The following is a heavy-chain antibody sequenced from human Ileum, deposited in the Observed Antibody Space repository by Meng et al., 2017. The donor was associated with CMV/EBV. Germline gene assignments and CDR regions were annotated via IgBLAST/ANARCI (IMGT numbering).Heavy chain of an antibody. CDR2: IYYSGST. D-gene: IGHD4-17*01. V-gene: IGHV4-39*07. J-gene: IGHJ4*02. CDR3: ARDPTT. Sequence: LRLSCTVSGGSISSSSYYWGWIRQPPGKGLEWIGSIYYSGSTYYNPSLKSRVTISVDTSKNQFSLKLSSVTAADTAVYYCARDPTTWGQGTLVTVSS. CDR1: GGSISSSSYY.